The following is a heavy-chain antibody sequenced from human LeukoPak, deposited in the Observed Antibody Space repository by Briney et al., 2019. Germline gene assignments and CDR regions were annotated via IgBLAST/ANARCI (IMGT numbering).Heavy chain of an antibody. CDR2: IYYSGST. CDR1: GGSISSHY. V-gene: IGHV4-59*11. CDR3: ARGRYAVGSCRGGSCYSFAFDI. D-gene: IGHD2-15*01. J-gene: IGHJ3*02. Sequence: SETLSLTCTVSGGSISSHYWSWIRQPPGKGPEWIGYIYYSGSTNYNPSLKSRVTISVDTSKNQFSLKLSSVTAADTAVYYCARGRYAVGSCRGGSCYSFAFDIWGQGTMVTVSS.